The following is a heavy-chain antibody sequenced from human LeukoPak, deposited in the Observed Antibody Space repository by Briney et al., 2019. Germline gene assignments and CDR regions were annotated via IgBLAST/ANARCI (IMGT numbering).Heavy chain of an antibody. CDR1: GFSFSTYW. D-gene: IGHD6-13*01. Sequence: GGSLRLSCAASGFSFSTYWMSWVRQAPGQGLEWVANIKQDGGEKYYGDSAKGRFTISRDNGENSLFLQMNSLTAEDTAVYYCLTDLGSSRPNFWGQGILVTVSS. CDR2: IKQDGGEK. J-gene: IGHJ4*02. V-gene: IGHV3-7*01. CDR3: LTDLGSSRPNF.